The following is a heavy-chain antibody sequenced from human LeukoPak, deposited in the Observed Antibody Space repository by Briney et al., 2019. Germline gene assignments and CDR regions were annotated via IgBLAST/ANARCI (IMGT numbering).Heavy chain of an antibody. CDR1: GFTFSSYA. Sequence: GGSLRLSCVASGFTFSSYAMHWVRQAPGKGLEWVAVISYDGSNKYYADSVKGRFTISRDNSKNTLYLQMNSLRAEDTAVYYCARRGFDWLSLDYWGQGTLVAVSS. J-gene: IGHJ4*02. D-gene: IGHD3-9*01. CDR2: ISYDGSNK. CDR3: ARRGFDWLSLDY. V-gene: IGHV3-30-3*01.